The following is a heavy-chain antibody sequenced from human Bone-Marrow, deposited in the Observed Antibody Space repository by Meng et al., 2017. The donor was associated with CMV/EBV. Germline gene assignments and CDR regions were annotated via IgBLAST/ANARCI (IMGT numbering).Heavy chain of an antibody. D-gene: IGHD2-2*02. CDR2: ISSSGSTT. J-gene: IGHJ6*02. CDR3: ARVPTLYCSSTSCYTWSEPDYYGMDV. Sequence: GGSLRLSCAASGFTFSAYEMNWVRQAPGKGLEWVLYISSSGSTTYYADSVKGRFTISRDNAKNTLYLQMNSLRAEDTAVYYCARVPTLYCSSTSCYTWSEPDYYGMDVWGQGTMVTVSS. V-gene: IGHV3-48*03. CDR1: GFTFSAYE.